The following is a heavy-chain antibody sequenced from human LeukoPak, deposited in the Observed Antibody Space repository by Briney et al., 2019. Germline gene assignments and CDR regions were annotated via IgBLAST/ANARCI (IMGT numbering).Heavy chain of an antibody. CDR3: AKSVDSGYDPGAFDY. CDR1: GFTFSSYG. CDR2: IRYDGSNK. Sequence: GGSLRLSCAASGFTFSSYGMHWVRQAPGKGLEWVAFIRYDGSNKYYADSVKGRFTISRDNSKNTLYLQMNSLRAEDTAVYYCAKSVDSGYDPGAFDYWGQGTLVTVSS. D-gene: IGHD5-12*01. J-gene: IGHJ4*02. V-gene: IGHV3-30*02.